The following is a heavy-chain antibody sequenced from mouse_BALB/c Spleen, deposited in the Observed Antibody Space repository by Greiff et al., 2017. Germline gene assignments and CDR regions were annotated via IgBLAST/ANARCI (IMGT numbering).Heavy chain of an antibody. CDR3: AKGPSTMITTYAMDY. CDR2: IHYSGST. V-gene: IGHV3-1*02. J-gene: IGHJ4*01. D-gene: IGHD2-4*01. CDR1: GYSITSGYS. Sequence: EVKLQESGPDLVKPSQSLSLTCTVTGYSITSGYSWHWIRQFPGNKLEWMGYIHYSGSTNYNPSLKSRISITRDTSKNQFFLQLNSVTTEDTATYYCAKGPSTMITTYAMDYWGQGTSVTVSS.